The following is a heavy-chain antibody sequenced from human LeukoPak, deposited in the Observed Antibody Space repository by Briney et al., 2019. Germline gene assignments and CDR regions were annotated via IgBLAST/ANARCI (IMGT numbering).Heavy chain of an antibody. D-gene: IGHD4-11*01. V-gene: IGHV4-39*07. CDR2: FYHSGST. Sequence: SETLSLTCTVSGGSIRRSSYYWGWIRQTPGKGLEWIGSFYHSGSTYYNPSLQSRVTISVDTSKNQFSLKLSSVTAADTAVYYCARETRTRAFDIWGQGTMVTVSS. J-gene: IGHJ3*02. CDR3: ARETRTRAFDI. CDR1: GGSIRRSSYY.